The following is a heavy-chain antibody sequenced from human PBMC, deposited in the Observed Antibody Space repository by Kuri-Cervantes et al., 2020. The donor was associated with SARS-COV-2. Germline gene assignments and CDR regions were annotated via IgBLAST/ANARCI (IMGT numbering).Heavy chain of an antibody. J-gene: IGHJ4*02. D-gene: IGHD3-22*01. Sequence: SETLSLTCTVSGGSISSHYWSWIRQPPGKGLEWIGSIYHSGSTYYNPSHKSRVTISVDTSKNQFSLKLSSVTAADTAVYYCARGAASITMIVVVGNFDYWGQGTLVTVSS. V-gene: IGHV4-38-2*02. CDR2: IYHSGST. CDR1: GGSISSHY. CDR3: ARGAASITMIVVVGNFDY.